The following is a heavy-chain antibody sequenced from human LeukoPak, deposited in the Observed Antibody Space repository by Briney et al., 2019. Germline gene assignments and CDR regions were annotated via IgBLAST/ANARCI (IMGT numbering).Heavy chain of an antibody. D-gene: IGHD3-3*01. V-gene: IGHV4-31*03. CDR2: IYYSGST. CDR1: GGSISIGGYY. CDR3: ARAEGRIFGVVMAVPTVDY. Sequence: SETLSLTCTVSGGSISIGGYYWSWIRQHPGKGLEWIGYIYYSGSTYYNPSLKSRVTISVDTSKNQFSLKLSSVTAADTAVYYCARAEGRIFGVVMAVPTVDYWGQGTLVTVSS. J-gene: IGHJ4*02.